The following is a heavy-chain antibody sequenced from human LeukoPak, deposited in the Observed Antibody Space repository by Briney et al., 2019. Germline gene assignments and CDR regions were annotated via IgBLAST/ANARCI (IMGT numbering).Heavy chain of an antibody. CDR1: GFTFSNYA. CDR3: AKDHYYDSSGYYYDSDY. Sequence: QPGGSLRLSCAASGFTFSNYAMSWVRQAPGKGLEWVSAISGSGGSTYYADSVKGRFTISRDNSKNTLYLQMNSLRAEDTAVYYCAKDHYYDSSGYYYDSDYWGQGTLVTVSS. CDR2: ISGSGGST. V-gene: IGHV3-23*01. D-gene: IGHD3-22*01. J-gene: IGHJ4*02.